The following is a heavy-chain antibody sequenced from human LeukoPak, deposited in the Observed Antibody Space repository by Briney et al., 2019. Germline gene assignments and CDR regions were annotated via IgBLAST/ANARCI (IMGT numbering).Heavy chain of an antibody. J-gene: IGHJ4*02. CDR1: GFTFSSYE. V-gene: IGHV3-48*03. CDR2: ISSSGGTI. CDR3: SRGWRLLDY. Sequence: PGGSLRLSCAASGFTFSSYEMNWVRQAPGKGLEGVSYISSSGGTIYYADSVRGRFTISRDNAKNSLYLQMNSLRAEDTAVYYCSRGWRLLDYWGQGTLVTVSS.